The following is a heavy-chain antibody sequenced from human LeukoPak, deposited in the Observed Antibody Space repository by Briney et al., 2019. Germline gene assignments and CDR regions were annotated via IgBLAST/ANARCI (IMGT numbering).Heavy chain of an antibody. D-gene: IGHD3/OR15-3a*01. CDR1: GYTFTSCD. Sequence: ASVKVSCKASGYTFTSCDINWVRQAPGQGLEWMGWISTYNGNTEYVKSLQGRVTMTTDTSSSTAYMELRGLKSDDTAVYYCARFWTGYLPDYWGQGTLVTVSS. J-gene: IGHJ4*02. CDR3: ARFWTGYLPDY. CDR2: ISTYNGNT. V-gene: IGHV1-18*01.